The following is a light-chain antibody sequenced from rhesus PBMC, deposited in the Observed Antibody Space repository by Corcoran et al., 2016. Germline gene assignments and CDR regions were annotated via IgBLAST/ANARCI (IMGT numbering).Light chain of an antibody. V-gene: IGKV1-28*03. J-gene: IGKJ2*01. Sequence: DIQMTQSPSSLSASVGDTVTITCRASQGISSYLNWFHQKPGKAPKLLIYDASSLESGVPSRFSGSGFGTAFTLTISSLQPEGFAAYYCLQHNSCPFSFGQGTKVEIK. CDR2: DAS. CDR1: QGISSY. CDR3: LQHNSCPFS.